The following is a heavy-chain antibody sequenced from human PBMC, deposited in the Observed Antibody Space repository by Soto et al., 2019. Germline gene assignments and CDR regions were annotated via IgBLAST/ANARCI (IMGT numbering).Heavy chain of an antibody. V-gene: IGHV1-46*03. D-gene: IGHD4-4*01. CDR3: ARSVTADY. J-gene: IGHJ4*02. Sequence: ASVKVSCKASGYTITSDYMNWLRQAPGQGLEWMGIINPSGGSTSYAQKLQGRVTMTGDTSTSTVYMELSSLRSDDTAVYYCARSVTADYWGQGTLVTVSS. CDR2: INPSGGST. CDR1: GYTITSDY.